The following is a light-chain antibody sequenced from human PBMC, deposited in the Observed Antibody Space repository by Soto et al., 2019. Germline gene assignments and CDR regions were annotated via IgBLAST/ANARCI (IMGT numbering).Light chain of an antibody. CDR2: DAS. Sequence: QMTQSPSTLAASVGDRVASACRASQSISSWLAWYQQQPGKAPKLLIYDASSLESVVPSRFSGSGSGTEFTLPISSLQPDAFATYYCQQYNRYSPLTVGGGTKVDIK. CDR1: QSISSW. CDR3: QQYNRYSPLT. J-gene: IGKJ4*01. V-gene: IGKV1-5*01.